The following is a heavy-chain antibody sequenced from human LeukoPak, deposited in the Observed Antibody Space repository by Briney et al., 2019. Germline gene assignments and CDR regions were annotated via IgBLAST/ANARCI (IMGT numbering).Heavy chain of an antibody. CDR2: IYYSGST. J-gene: IGHJ4*02. CDR3: ARDQSGYCSGGSCYEFDY. Sequence: SETLSLTCTVSGGSISSYYWSWIRQPPGKGLEWIGYIYYSGSTNYNPSLKSRVTISVDTSKNQFSLKLSSVTAADTAVYYCARDQSGYCSGGSCYEFDYWGQGTLVTVSS. CDR1: GGSISSYY. V-gene: IGHV4-59*01. D-gene: IGHD2-15*01.